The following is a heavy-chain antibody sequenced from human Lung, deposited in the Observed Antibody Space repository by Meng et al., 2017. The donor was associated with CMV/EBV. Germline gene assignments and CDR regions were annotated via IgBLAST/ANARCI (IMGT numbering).Heavy chain of an antibody. CDR1: GFTFSGYS. V-gene: IGHV3-21*01. CDR3: ATRMGTGYTSD. D-gene: IGHD6-19*01. CDR2: ISSSSRYI. J-gene: IGHJ1*01. Sequence: GESLKISCAASGFTFSGYSMNWVRQAPGKGLEWVSMISSSSRYIYYADSVKGRFTISRDNAENSLYLQMNNLRADDTAVYYCATRMGTGYTSDWGQGTLVXVSS.